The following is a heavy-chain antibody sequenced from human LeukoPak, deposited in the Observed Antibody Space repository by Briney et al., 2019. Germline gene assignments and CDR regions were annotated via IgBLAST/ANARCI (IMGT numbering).Heavy chain of an antibody. D-gene: IGHD2-2*01. CDR2: MNPTSGNT. J-gene: IGHJ5*02. V-gene: IGHV1-8*01. CDR1: GYTFTSYD. CDR3: ARGRYCSSTSCQGNWFDP. Sequence: AAVKVSCKASGYTFTSYDINWVRQAPGQGLEWMGWMNPTSGNTGYAQTFQGRVTMTRTTSISTAYMELSSLRSEDTAFYYCARGRYCSSTSCQGNWFDPWGQGTLVTVSS.